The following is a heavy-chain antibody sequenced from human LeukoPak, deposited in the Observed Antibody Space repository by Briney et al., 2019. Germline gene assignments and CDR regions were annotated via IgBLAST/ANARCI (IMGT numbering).Heavy chain of an antibody. Sequence: ASVKVSCKASGYTRTGYYMHWERQAPGQGLEWMGWMNPNSGGTKYAQKFQGRVTMTRDTSISTAYMELSRLRSDDTAMYYCARYKLGLGELSLYDQWGQGTLVTVFS. CDR1: GYTRTGYY. V-gene: IGHV1-2*02. CDR3: ARYKLGLGELSLYDQ. J-gene: IGHJ5*02. CDR2: MNPNSGGT. D-gene: IGHD3-16*02.